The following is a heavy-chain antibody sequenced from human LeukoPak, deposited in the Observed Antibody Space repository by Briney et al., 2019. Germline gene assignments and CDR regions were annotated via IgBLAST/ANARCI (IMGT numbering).Heavy chain of an antibody. J-gene: IGHJ3*02. CDR1: GGSISSGSYY. V-gene: IGHV4-61*02. CDR3: ARAGGVRYPDAFDI. D-gene: IGHD3-16*01. CDR2: IYSSGST. Sequence: SETLSLTCTVSGGSISSGSYYWSWIRQPAGKGLEWIGRIYSSGSTNYNPSLKSRVTISLDTSKNQFSLKLSSVTAADTAVYYCARAGGVRYPDAFDIWGQGTMVTVSS.